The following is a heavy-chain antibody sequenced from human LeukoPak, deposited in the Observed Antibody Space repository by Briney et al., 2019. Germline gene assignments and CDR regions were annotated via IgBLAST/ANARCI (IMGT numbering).Heavy chain of an antibody. J-gene: IGHJ4*02. Sequence: GGSLRLSCAASGFTFSSYGMHWVRQAPGKGLEWVSFIRYDGSNKYYADSVKGRFTISRDNSKNTLYLQMNSLRAEDTAVYYCAKDRSGGYSYGSADYRGQGTLVTVSS. CDR3: AKDRSGGYSYGSADY. CDR2: IRYDGSNK. CDR1: GFTFSSYG. D-gene: IGHD5-18*01. V-gene: IGHV3-30*02.